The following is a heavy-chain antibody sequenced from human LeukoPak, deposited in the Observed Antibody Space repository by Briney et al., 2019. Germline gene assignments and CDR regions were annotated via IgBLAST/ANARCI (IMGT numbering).Heavy chain of an antibody. J-gene: IGHJ6*03. CDR1: GGSFSGYY. Sequence: SETLSLTCAVYGGSFSGYYWSWIRQPPGKGLEWIGEINHSGSTNYNPSLKSRVTISVDTSKNQFSLKLSSVTAADTAVYYCARGHYYYYMDVWGKGTTVTVSS. CDR2: INHSGST. V-gene: IGHV4-34*01. CDR3: ARGHYYYYMDV.